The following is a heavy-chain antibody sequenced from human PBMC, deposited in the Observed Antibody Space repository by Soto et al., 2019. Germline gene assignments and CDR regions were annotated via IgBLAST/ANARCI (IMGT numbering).Heavy chain of an antibody. J-gene: IGHJ4*02. CDR1: GFSLANFP. Sequence: GGSLRLSCVASGFSLANFPMNWVRQTPGKGLEWISYISPRGDNIYYAESVKGRFTISRDNARNSLFLQMNSLRDEDATLYYCAKGTNPNIGWPYYFDSCGQGVTVTV. V-gene: IGHV3-48*02. D-gene: IGHD1-7*01. CDR3: AKGTNPNIGWPYYFDS. CDR2: ISPRGDNI.